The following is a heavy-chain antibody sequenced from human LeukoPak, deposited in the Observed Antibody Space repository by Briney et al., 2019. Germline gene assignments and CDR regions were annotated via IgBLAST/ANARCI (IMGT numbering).Heavy chain of an antibody. J-gene: IGHJ6*02. D-gene: IGHD2-2*01. Sequence: ASVKVSCKVSGYTLTEMSIHWVRQAPGGALEWMGGFDPEDGETVYAPKFQGRVTMTEDTSADTAYMELSSLRSVDTAVYYCTTCLNGAGQPVAIYYYGMDVWGQGTTVPVSS. CDR2: FDPEDGET. V-gene: IGHV1-24*01. CDR3: TTCLNGAGQPVAIYYYGMDV. CDR1: GYTLTEMS.